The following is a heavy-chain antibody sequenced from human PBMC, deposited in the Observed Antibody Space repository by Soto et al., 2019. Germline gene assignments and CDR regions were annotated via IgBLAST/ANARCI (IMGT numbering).Heavy chain of an antibody. V-gene: IGHV4-39*01. CDR1: GGSISSSSYY. Sequence: QLQLQESGPGLVKPSETLSLTCTVSGGSISSSSYYWGWIRQPPGKGLEWIGSIYYSGSTYYNPSLKSRVTISVDTTNNQFSLKLSSVTAADTAVYSCAPQGAVAGTFDYWGQGTLVTVSS. CDR3: APQGAVAGTFDY. J-gene: IGHJ4*02. D-gene: IGHD6-19*01. CDR2: IYYSGST.